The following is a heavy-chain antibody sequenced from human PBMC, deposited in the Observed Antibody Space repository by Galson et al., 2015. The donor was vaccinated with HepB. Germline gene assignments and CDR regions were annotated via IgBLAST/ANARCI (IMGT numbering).Heavy chain of an antibody. CDR1: GFIFGDYT. V-gene: IGHV3-9*01. CDR2: ISWSSGNI. D-gene: IGHD4-17*01. CDR3: VKDMGRGDYGWAFDV. Sequence: SLRLSCAASGFIFGDYTMHWVRQVPGKGLEWVSRISWSSGNIGYADSVKGRFTISRDNAENSLYLQMDSLTAEDTALYYCVKDMGRGDYGWAFDVWGQGTMVIVSS. J-gene: IGHJ3*01.